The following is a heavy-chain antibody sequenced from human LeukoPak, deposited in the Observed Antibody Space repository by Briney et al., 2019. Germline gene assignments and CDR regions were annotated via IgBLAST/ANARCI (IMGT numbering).Heavy chain of an antibody. CDR1: GYTFTSYG. CDR3: AKERELSFDY. Sequence: ASVKVSCKASGYTFTSYGISWLRQAPGQGLEWVGWINPNSGGTNFAQKFQGRVTMTRDTSISTAYMELSRLRSDDTAVYYCAKERELSFDYWGQGTPVTVSS. CDR2: INPNSGGT. V-gene: IGHV1-2*02. D-gene: IGHD1-7*01. J-gene: IGHJ4*02.